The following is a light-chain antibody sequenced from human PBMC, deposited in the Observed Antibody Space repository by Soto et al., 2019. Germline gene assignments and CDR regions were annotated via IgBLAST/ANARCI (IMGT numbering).Light chain of an antibody. J-gene: IGLJ1*01. CDR2: EVS. V-gene: IGLV2-14*01. CDR1: SSDVGGYNY. Sequence: QSALTQPASVSGSPGQSITISCTGTSSDVGGYNYVSWYQQHPGKAPKLMIYEVSNRPSGVSNRFSGSKSGNTASLTISGLQAEDDADYYCSSYTSSSTYVFGSGTMLTVL. CDR3: SSYTSSSTYV.